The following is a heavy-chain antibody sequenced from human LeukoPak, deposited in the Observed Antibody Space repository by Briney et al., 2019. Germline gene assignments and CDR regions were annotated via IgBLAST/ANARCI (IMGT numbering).Heavy chain of an antibody. CDR2: INPNSGGT. CDR3: ARDSGSLDAFDI. D-gene: IGHD1-26*01. Sequence: ASVTVSCKASGYTFTGYYMHWVRQAPGQGLEWMGRINPNSGGTNYAQKFQGRVTMTRDTPISTAYMELSRLRSDDTAVYYCARDSGSLDAFDIWGQGTMVTVSS. J-gene: IGHJ3*02. CDR1: GYTFTGYY. V-gene: IGHV1-2*06.